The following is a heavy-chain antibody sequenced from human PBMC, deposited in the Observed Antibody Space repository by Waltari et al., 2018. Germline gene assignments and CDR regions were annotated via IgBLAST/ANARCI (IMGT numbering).Heavy chain of an antibody. Sequence: EVQLVESGGGLVQPGGSLRLSCAASGFTFSSYWMHWVRQVPGKGLVWGSRMNGDGTNILDADSVKGRFTISRDNAKNTLYLQMNSLRAEDTAVYYCARVRLGDYVISTWGQGTLVTVSS. V-gene: IGHV3-74*01. CDR3: ARVRLGDYVIST. CDR2: MNGDGTNI. J-gene: IGHJ5*02. D-gene: IGHD4-17*01. CDR1: GFTFSSYW.